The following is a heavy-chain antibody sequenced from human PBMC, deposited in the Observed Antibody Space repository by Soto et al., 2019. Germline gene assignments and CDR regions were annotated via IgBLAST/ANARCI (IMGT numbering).Heavy chain of an antibody. J-gene: IGHJ3*02. CDR3: ARGEVYYYDSSGYYRANDAFDI. D-gene: IGHD3-22*01. V-gene: IGHV4-59*06. Sequence: PSETLSLTCTVSGGSISSYYWSWIRQHPGKGLEWIGYIYYSGSTYYNPSLKSRVTISVDTSKNQFSLKLSSVTAADTAVYYCARGEVYYYDSSGYYRANDAFDIWGQGTMVTVSS. CDR2: IYYSGST. CDR1: GGSISSYY.